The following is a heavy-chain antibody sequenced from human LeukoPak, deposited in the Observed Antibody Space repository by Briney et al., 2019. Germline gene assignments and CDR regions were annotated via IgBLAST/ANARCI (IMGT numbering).Heavy chain of an antibody. D-gene: IGHD1-14*01. CDR3: AGSGPKDWALDY. J-gene: IGHJ4*02. Sequence: ASVKVSCKASGYTFSNYVLTWVRQAPGQGLEWMGWISVYNDNAIYAQKFEGRVTMTTDTSTSTGYMELRSLRFDDTAVYYCAGSGPKDWALDYWGRGTLVSVSS. V-gene: IGHV1-18*01. CDR2: ISVYNDNA. CDR1: GYTFSNYV.